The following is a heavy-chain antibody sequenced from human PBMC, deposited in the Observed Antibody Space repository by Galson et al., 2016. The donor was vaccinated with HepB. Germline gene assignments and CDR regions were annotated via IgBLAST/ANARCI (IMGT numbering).Heavy chain of an antibody. D-gene: IGHD3-10*01. CDR2: ISSSSLYI. J-gene: IGHJ6*02. CDR3: ARWSRGTGSSLDF. V-gene: IGHV3-21*06. CDR1: GFNFSTFT. Sequence: SLRLSCAASGFNFSTFTVNWVRQVPGKGLEWVSSISSSSLYIYYADSLRGRFTVSRDNSKNSQFLQMNSLGAEDTAIYYCARWSRGTGSSLDFWGQGTTVTVSS.